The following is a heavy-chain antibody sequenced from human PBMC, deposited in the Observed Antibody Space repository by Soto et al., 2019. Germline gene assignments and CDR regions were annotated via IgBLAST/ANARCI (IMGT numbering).Heavy chain of an antibody. Sequence: QLQLQESGPGLVKPSETLSLTCTVSGGSISSSSYYWGWIRQPPGKGLEWIGNIYYSGSTYYNPSLKSRVTISGDTSKTQFSLVLSSVTAADTAVYYCARLMYSSGRQYYFDYWGQGTLVTVSS. CDR3: ARLMYSSGRQYYFDY. CDR2: IYYSGST. J-gene: IGHJ4*02. V-gene: IGHV4-39*01. CDR1: GGSISSSSYY. D-gene: IGHD6-25*01.